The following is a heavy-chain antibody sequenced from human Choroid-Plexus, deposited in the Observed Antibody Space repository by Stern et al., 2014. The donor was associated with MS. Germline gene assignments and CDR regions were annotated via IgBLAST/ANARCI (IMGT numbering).Heavy chain of an antibody. V-gene: IGHV3-30*18. Sequence: QVQLVQSGGGVVQPGRPLRLSCVASGFTFGSCAMHWVRQAPGKGLEWVAGVSYAGSNKNYADSVKGRFTISRDNSQNTFYMQMSSMRPEDTAVYYCAKDRQYLTYFFDHWGQGSLVTVSS. CDR1: GFTFGSCA. J-gene: IGHJ5*02. CDR3: AKDRQYLTYFFDH. D-gene: IGHD2/OR15-2a*01. CDR2: VSYAGSNK.